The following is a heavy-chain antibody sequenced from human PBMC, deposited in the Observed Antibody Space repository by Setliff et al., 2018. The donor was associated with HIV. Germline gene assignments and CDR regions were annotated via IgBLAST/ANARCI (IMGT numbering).Heavy chain of an antibody. V-gene: IGHV3-7*03. CDR3: ARYARVPQF. D-gene: IGHD1-1*01. CDR2: IKTDGRQR. J-gene: IGHJ4*02. CDR1: GGSISSYY. Sequence: PSETLSLTCTVSGGSISSYYWSWIRQPPGKGLEWVANIKTDGRQRDYVDSVKGRFTISRDTAKNSLYLQMNSLRAEDTAVYYCARYARVPQFWGQGTLVTVSS.